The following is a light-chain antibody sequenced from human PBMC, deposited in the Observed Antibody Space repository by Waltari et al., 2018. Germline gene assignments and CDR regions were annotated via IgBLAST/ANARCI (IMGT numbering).Light chain of an antibody. CDR3: QQYHSVPLT. Sequence: DIHMTQSPSSLSAPVGDRVTITCQASQDIKQSLNWFHQKPGKAPEVLIFDASNSQTGAPSRFSGSGSGTDFTFTISSLQPEDMGTYYCQQYHSVPLTFGGGTKVELK. CDR1: QDIKQS. CDR2: DAS. V-gene: IGKV1-33*01. J-gene: IGKJ4*01.